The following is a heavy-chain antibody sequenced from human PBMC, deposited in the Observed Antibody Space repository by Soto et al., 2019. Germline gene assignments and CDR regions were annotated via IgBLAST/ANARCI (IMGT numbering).Heavy chain of an antibody. J-gene: IGHJ6*02. D-gene: IGHD1-26*01. V-gene: IGHV1-2*02. Sequence: ASVKVSCKASGYTFTGYYFHWVRQVPGQGLEWVGWINLNSGGAIYAKNFQGRVTITTDTSISTAYMELSSLRSEDTAVYYCARDIRYSGSYLGLYYYYGMDVWGQGTTVTSP. CDR2: INLNSGGA. CDR1: GYTFTGYY. CDR3: ARDIRYSGSYLGLYYYYGMDV.